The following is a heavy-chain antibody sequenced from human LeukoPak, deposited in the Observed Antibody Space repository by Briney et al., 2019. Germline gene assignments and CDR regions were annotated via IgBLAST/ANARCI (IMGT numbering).Heavy chain of an antibody. CDR1: GFTFSSYW. J-gene: IGHJ4*02. CDR2: INSDGSST. D-gene: IGHD2-15*01. V-gene: IGHV3-74*01. Sequence: GGSLRLSCAASGFTFSSYWMHWVRQAPGKGLVWVSRINSDGSSTSYADSVKGRFTISRDNAKNSLYLQMNSLRAEDTAVYYCASIDLGYCSGGSCFSDDYWGQGTLVTVSS. CDR3: ASIDLGYCSGGSCFSDDY.